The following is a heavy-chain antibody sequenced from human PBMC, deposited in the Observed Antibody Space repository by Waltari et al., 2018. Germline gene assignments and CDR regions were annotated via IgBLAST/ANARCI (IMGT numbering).Heavy chain of an antibody. D-gene: IGHD3-10*01. V-gene: IGHV3-30*18. J-gene: IGHJ3*02. CDR2: IWYDGSKK. CDR3: AKDYGRFGDAFDI. Sequence: QVQLVESGGGVVQPGRSLRLSCAASGFTFSSYGMHWVRQAPGKGVEWVAVIWYDGSKKYYADSVKGRFTISRDNSKNTLYLQMNSLRAEDTAMYYCAKDYGRFGDAFDIWGQGTMVTVSS. CDR1: GFTFSSYG.